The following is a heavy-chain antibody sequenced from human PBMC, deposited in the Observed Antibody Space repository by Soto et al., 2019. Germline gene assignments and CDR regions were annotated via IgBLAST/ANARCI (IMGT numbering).Heavy chain of an antibody. D-gene: IGHD1-7*01. V-gene: IGHV3-48*01. CDR2: ISSTSSTI. CDR3: ARSRTGTTYGGMDV. Sequence: GGSLRLSCAASEFTFSDYIMNWVRQAPGKGLEWVSYISSTSSTIYYADSVKGRFTISRDNAKNTLYLQMNSLRAEDTAVYYCARSRTGTTYGGMDVWGQGTTVTVSS. J-gene: IGHJ6*02. CDR1: EFTFSDYI.